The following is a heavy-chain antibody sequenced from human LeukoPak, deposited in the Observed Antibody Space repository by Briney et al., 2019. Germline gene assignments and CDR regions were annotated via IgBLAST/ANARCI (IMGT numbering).Heavy chain of an antibody. D-gene: IGHD2-2*02. CDR3: ARGLPCSSTSCYSAFDY. V-gene: IGHV4-38-2*01. CDR2: IYHSGST. Sequence: SETLSLTCAVSGYSISSGYYWGWIRQPPGKGLEWIGSIYHSGSTYYNPSLKSRVTISVDTSKNQLSLKLSSVTAADTAVYYCARGLPCSSTSCYSAFDYWGQGTLVTVSS. CDR1: GYSISSGYY. J-gene: IGHJ4*02.